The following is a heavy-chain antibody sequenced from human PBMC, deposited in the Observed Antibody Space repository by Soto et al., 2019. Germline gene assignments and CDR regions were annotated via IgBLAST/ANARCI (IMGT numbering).Heavy chain of an antibody. D-gene: IGHD2-2*03. V-gene: IGHV3-49*04. CDR3: CRGSFGYYGP. J-gene: IGHJ5*02. CDR2: IRNTPYGGTT. Sequence: DVQLVESGGGLVAPGRSLRLSCNCSGFRFSEHAMTWVRQAPGKGLEWVGFIRNTPYGGTTDYAASVRGRFTISRDDSASIAYLQMNSLKTEDSGLYYCCRGSFGYYGPWGPGTLVTVSA. CDR1: GFRFSEHA.